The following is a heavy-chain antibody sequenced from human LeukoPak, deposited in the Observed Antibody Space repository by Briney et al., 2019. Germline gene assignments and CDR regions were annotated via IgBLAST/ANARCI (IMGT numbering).Heavy chain of an antibody. CDR1: GGSISSYY. J-gene: IGHJ6*02. D-gene: IGHD5-18*01. CDR2: IYYSGST. Sequence: SETLSLTCTVSGGSISSYYWSWIRQPPGKGLEWIGYIYYSGSTNYNPSLKSRVTISVDTSKNQFSLKLSSVTAADTAVYYCARVTGYSYGYWYYYYGMDVWGQGTTVTVS. CDR3: ARVTGYSYGYWYYYYGMDV. V-gene: IGHV4-59*01.